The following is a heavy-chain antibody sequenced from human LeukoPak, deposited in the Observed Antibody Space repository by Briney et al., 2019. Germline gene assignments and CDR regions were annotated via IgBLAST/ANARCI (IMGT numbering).Heavy chain of an antibody. J-gene: IGHJ4*02. CDR2: IKQDASEE. Sequence: GGSLRLSCAASGFTFDDYAMHWVRQAPGKGLEWVANIKQDASEEHYVDSVKGRFTISRDNAKSSLYLQLNSLRVEDTALYFCASTASLSYWGQGTLVTVSS. D-gene: IGHD6-6*01. CDR3: ASTASLSY. CDR1: GFTFDDYA. V-gene: IGHV3-7*01.